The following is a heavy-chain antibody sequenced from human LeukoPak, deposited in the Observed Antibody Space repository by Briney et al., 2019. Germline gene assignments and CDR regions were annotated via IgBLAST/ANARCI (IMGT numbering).Heavy chain of an antibody. D-gene: IGHD5/OR15-5a*01. CDR3: ARDVSPDY. Sequence: GGSLRLSCAVSGFTLSSYWMSWVRQAPGKGLEWVSYISSNSNTKDYADSVKGRFSISRDNAKNSLYLQMNSMRAEDTAVYYCARDVSPDYWGQGTLVTVAS. CDR2: ISSNSNTK. J-gene: IGHJ4*02. CDR1: GFTLSSYW. V-gene: IGHV3-48*01.